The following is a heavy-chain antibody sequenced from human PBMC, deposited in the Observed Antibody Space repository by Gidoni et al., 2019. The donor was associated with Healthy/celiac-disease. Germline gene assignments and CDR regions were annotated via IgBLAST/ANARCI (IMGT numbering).Heavy chain of an antibody. J-gene: IGHJ5*02. CDR1: GGSISSYY. CDR3: ARARDFWTGGELWFDP. CDR2: IYTSGST. V-gene: IGHV4-4*07. D-gene: IGHD3-3*01. Sequence: QVQLQESGPGLVKPSETLSLTCTVSGGSISSYYWSWIRQPAGKGLEWIGRIYTSGSTNYNPSLKSRVTRSVDTSKNQFSLKLSSVTAADTAVYYCARARDFWTGGELWFDPWGQGTLVTVSS.